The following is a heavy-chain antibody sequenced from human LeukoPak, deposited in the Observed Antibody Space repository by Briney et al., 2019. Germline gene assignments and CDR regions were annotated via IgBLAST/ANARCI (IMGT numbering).Heavy chain of an antibody. CDR1: GLTFSSYS. D-gene: IGHD2-2*01. CDR2: ISSSSSYI. J-gene: IGHJ6*03. CDR3: ARASTSFARDYYYYTDV. V-gene: IGHV3-21*01. Sequence: GGSLRLSCAASGLTFSSYSMNWVRQAPGKGLEWVSPISSSSSYIYYADSVKGRFTISRDNAKNSLYLQMNSLRAEDTAVYYCARASTSFARDYYYYTDVWGKGTTVTVSS.